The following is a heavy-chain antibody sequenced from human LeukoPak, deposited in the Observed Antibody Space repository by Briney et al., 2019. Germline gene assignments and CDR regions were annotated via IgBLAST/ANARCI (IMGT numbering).Heavy chain of an antibody. D-gene: IGHD5-18*01. CDR2: TYYSGST. CDR3: ARHGYSYGTFDY. Sequence: SETLSLTCTVSGGSISSSSYYWGWIRQPPGKGLEWIGSTYYSGSTYYNPSLKSRVTISVDTSKNQFSLKLSSVTAADTAVYYCARHGYSYGTFDYWGQGTLVTVSS. CDR1: GGSISSSSYY. J-gene: IGHJ4*02. V-gene: IGHV4-39*01.